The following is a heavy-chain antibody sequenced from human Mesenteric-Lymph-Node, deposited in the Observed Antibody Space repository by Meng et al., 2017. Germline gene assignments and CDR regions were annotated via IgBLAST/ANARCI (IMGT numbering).Heavy chain of an antibody. V-gene: IGHV1-3*01. J-gene: IGHJ4*02. CDR2: INSGNGKT. CDR3: ARGLWEQSRYYFDS. D-gene: IGHD1-26*01. CDR1: GYTFTNYA. Sequence: QVKLVESGAEVKKHGAAVKGSVKAAGYTFTNYANQWVRQAPGQRLEWMGWINSGNGKTKYSEKFQGRVTITRDTSATTAYMELSSLRSEDMAVYYCARGLWEQSRYYFDSWGQGTLVTVSS.